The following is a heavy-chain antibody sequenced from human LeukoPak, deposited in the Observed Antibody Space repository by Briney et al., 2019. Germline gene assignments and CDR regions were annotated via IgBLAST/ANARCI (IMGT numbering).Heavy chain of an antibody. D-gene: IGHD3-10*01. CDR2: ISAYNGNT. V-gene: IGHV1-18*01. Sequence: GASVKVSCKASGYTFTSYGISWVRQAPGQGLEWMGWISAYNGNTNYAQKLQGRVTMTTDTSTSTAYMELRSLRSDDTAVYYRARAGGRDYGSGPYYYYYYMNVWGKGTTVTTSS. J-gene: IGHJ6*03. CDR3: ARAGGRDYGSGPYYYYYYMNV. CDR1: GYTFTSYG.